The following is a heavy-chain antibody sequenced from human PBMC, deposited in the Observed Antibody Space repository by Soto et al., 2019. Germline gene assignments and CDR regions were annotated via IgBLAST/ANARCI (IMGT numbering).Heavy chain of an antibody. CDR1: GFTFSSYA. CDR2: ISGSGGST. D-gene: IGHD1-1*01. Sequence: EVQLLESGGGLVQPGGSLRLSCAASGFTFSSYAMSWVRQAPGKGLEWVSAISGSGGSTYYADSVKGRFTSSRDNSKNPLYLQMNSLRAEHTAVYYCAKRPGKLDPHLFDYWGQGTLVTVSS. V-gene: IGHV3-23*01. CDR3: AKRPGKLDPHLFDY. J-gene: IGHJ4*02.